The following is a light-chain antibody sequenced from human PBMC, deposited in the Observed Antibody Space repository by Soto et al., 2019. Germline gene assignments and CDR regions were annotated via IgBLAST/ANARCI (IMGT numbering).Light chain of an antibody. CDR3: SSYAGSNNLV. CDR2: EVN. CDR1: SSDVGGYNY. V-gene: IGLV2-8*01. J-gene: IGLJ2*01. Sequence: QSVLTQPPSASGSPGQSVTISCTGTSSDVGGYNYVSWYQHHPGKAPKLMIYEVNKRPSGVPDRFSGSKSGNMASLTVSGLQAEDEADYYCSSYAGSNNLVFGGGTQLTVL.